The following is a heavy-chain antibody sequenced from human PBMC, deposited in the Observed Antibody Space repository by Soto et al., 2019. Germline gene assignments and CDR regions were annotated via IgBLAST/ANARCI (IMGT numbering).Heavy chain of an antibody. CDR1: GGSFSGYS. Sequence: QVQLQQWGAGLLKPSETLSLTCAVYGGSFSGYSWTWIRQPPGTGLEWIGEINHSGSTNYNPSLKSRVTLSVDTSKNQFSLKLSSVTAADTAVYYWARDKITGRFDYWGQGTLVTVSS. V-gene: IGHV4-34*01. J-gene: IGHJ4*02. CDR3: ARDKITGRFDY. D-gene: IGHD2-8*02. CDR2: INHSGST.